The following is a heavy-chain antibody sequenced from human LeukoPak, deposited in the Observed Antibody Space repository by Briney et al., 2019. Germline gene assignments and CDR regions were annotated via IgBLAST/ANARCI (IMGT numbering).Heavy chain of an antibody. V-gene: IGHV1-8*01. D-gene: IGHD6-13*01. CDR2: MNPNSGNT. CDR1: GYTFTSYD. Sequence: GASVKVSCKASGYTFTSYDINWVRQATGQGLEWMGWMNPNSGNTGYAQKFQGRVTMTRNTSISTAYMELSSLRSEDTAVYYCARVPGSSSWYYYYYYGMDVWGQGTTVTVSS. CDR3: ARVPGSSSWYYYYYYGMDV. J-gene: IGHJ6*02.